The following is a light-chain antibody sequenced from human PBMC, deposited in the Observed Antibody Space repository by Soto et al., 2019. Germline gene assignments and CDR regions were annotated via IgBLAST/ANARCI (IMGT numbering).Light chain of an antibody. CDR3: QQRITWPSVFT. Sequence: EIVLTQSPATLSLSPGERATLSCRASQSVSSYLAWYQQKPGQAPRLLIYDASNRATGIPDRFSGSGSGTDFTLTISGQERADFAVYYCQQRITWPSVFTCDGGTKVDIK. V-gene: IGKV3-11*01. J-gene: IGKJ3*01. CDR1: QSVSSY. CDR2: DAS.